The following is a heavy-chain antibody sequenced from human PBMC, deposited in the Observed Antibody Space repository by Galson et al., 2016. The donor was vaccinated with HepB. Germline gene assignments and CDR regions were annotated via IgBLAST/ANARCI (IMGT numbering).Heavy chain of an antibody. J-gene: IGHJ4*02. CDR1: GFTFTNYW. CDR2: INQDANEK. D-gene: IGHD2-21*01. CDR3: ARDATRGGDFDY. Sequence: SLRLSCAASGFTFTNYWMSWVRQAPGKGLEWVAQINQDANEKYYVDSVKGRFTISGDNAKNSLYLQMNSLRAEDTAVYYCARDATRGGDFDYWAQGTLVIVSS. V-gene: IGHV3-7*01.